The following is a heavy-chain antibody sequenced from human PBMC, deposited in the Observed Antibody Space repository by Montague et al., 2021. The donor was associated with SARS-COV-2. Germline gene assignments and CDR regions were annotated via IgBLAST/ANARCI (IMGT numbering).Heavy chain of an antibody. V-gene: IGHV4-34*01. CDR1: GESFSSYS. CDR2: ITHSGTT. D-gene: IGHD3-9*01. CDR3: VVFDYDVLTGYIPL. J-gene: IGHJ4*02. Sequence: SETLSLTCEIYGESFSSYSWSWVRQAPGKGLEWTGEITHSGTTNYNPSLGGRVTVSLDTSKNRFSLKINSVTAADTALYYCVVFDYDVLTGYIPLWGQGSPITVSS.